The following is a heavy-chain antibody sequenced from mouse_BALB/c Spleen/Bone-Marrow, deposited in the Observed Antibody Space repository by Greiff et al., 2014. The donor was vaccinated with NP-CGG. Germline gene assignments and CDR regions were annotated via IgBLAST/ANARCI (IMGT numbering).Heavy chain of an antibody. J-gene: IGHJ2*01. CDR2: IHYSGTT. D-gene: IGHD2-1*01. CDR3: ARRNGNYYFDY. CDR1: GYSITSGYS. Sequence: VQLQQPGPDLVKPSQSLSLTCTVTGYSITSGYSWHWIRQFPGNKLEWMGYIHYSGTTNYNPSLKSRISITRDTFKSQFFLQLNSVTTEDTATYYCARRNGNYYFDYWGQGTTLTVSS. V-gene: IGHV3-1*02.